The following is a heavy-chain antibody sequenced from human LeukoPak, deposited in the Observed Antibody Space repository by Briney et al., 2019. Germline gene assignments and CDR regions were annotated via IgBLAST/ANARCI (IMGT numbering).Heavy chain of an antibody. CDR2: IYPGDSDT. D-gene: IGHD2-2*01. CDR3: ARRGSCTSTSCYESFDY. J-gene: IGHJ4*02. V-gene: IGHV5-51*01. CDR1: GGSIRSYY. Sequence: ETLSLTCTVSGGSIRSYYWSWVRQPPGKGLEWMGIIYPGDSDTRYSPSFQGQLTISADKSISTAYLQWSSLKASDTAVYYCARRGSCTSTSCYESFDYWGQGTLVTVSS.